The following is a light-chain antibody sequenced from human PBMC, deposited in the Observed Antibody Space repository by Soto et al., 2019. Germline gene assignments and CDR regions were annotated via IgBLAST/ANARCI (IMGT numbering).Light chain of an antibody. Sequence: EIVLTQSPATLSLSPGERATLSCRASQSASSYLVWYQQKPGQAPGLLIYDASNRATGIPARFSGSGSGTDFTLTISSLEPEDFAVYYCQQRSNWPYTFGQGTKLEIK. CDR3: QQRSNWPYT. J-gene: IGKJ2*01. CDR1: QSASSY. V-gene: IGKV3-11*01. CDR2: DAS.